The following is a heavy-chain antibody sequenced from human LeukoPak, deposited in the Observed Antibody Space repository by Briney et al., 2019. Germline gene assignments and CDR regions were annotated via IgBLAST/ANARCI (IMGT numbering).Heavy chain of an antibody. CDR2: ISSSSSYI. Sequence: GGSLRLSCVASGFDFNYYDMNWVHQAPGKGLEWVSSISSSSSYIYFADSTKGRFTISRDNANNSVFLQMSSLRPEDTAVYYCARRGGLSSGRGFDHWGQGTLVTVSS. CDR3: ARRGGLSSGRGFDH. CDR1: GFDFNYYD. D-gene: IGHD3-16*01. V-gene: IGHV3-21*01. J-gene: IGHJ4*02.